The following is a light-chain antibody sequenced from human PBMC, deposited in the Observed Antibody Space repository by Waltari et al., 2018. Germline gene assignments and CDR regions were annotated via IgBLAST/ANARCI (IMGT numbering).Light chain of an antibody. V-gene: IGLV2-14*01. Sequence: QSALTQPASVSGSPGQSITISCTGTSSDVGFYDFFSWFQQHPGKAPKVMIYKGNNRPSGVSNRFSGSKSANTASLTISGLQAEDEADYYCSSYTRRSYWVFGGGTQLTVL. CDR3: SSYTRRSYWV. J-gene: IGLJ3*02. CDR2: KGN. CDR1: SSDVGFYDF.